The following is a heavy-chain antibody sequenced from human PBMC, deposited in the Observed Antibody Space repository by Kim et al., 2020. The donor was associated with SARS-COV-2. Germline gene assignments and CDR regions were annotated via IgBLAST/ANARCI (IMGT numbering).Heavy chain of an antibody. CDR2: IIPILVKP. CDR1: GGTFNSYA. V-gene: IGHV1-69*10. D-gene: IGHD1-26*01. CDR3: ARGGVSILGSAASRFDF. Sequence: SVKVSCKASGGTFNSYAINWVRQAPGQGLEWIGGIIPILVKPNYAQRFRGRVTITADESTNTVSMHLSSLRSGDTAVDYCARGGVSILGSAASRFDFRGRGPLVPVPP. J-gene: IGHJ4*02.